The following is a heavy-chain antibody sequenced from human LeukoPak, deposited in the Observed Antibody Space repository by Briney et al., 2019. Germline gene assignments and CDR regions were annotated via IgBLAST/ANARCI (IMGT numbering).Heavy chain of an antibody. CDR1: GFTFSSYG. CDR3: GKGGGGYSSSWRDY. CDR2: ISYDGSNK. V-gene: IGHV3-30*18. J-gene: IGHJ4*02. Sequence: GRSLRLSCAASGFTFSSYGRHWVRQAPGRGLEWVAVISYDGSNKYYADSVKGRFTVSGDNSKHTLYLQMNSLRAEDTAVYYCGKGGGGYSSSWRDYWGQGTLVTVSS. D-gene: IGHD6-13*01.